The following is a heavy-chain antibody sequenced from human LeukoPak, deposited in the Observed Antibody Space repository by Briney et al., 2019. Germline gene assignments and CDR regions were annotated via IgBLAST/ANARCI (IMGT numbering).Heavy chain of an antibody. V-gene: IGHV4-61*02. CDR3: ARFGPVGAFDI. J-gene: IGHJ3*02. CDR1: GGSISSSSYY. CDR2: IYTSGST. Sequence: PSETLSLTCTVSGGSISSSSYYWSWIRQPAGKGLEWIGRIYTSGSTNYNPSLKSRATISVDTSKNQFSLKLSSVTAADTAVYYCARFGPVGAFDIWGQGTMVTVSS. D-gene: IGHD3/OR15-3a*01.